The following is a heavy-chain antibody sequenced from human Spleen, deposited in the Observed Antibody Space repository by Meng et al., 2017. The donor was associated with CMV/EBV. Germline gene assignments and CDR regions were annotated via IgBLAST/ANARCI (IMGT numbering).Heavy chain of an antibody. CDR1: GNTFDGYD. J-gene: IGHJ5*02. Sequence: VSGNTFDGYDIHWMRKAAGQGPEWMGWMNPDSANTGYAQRFQGRVSFTRDTSIVTAYMEIYSLRPDDTAVYFCTRSWRKGKGRFDPWGQGTLVTVSS. D-gene: IGHD3-3*01. V-gene: IGHV1-8*03. CDR3: TRSWRKGKGRFDP. CDR2: MNPDSANT.